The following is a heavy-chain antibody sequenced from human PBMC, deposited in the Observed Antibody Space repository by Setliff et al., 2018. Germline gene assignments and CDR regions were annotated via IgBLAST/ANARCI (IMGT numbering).Heavy chain of an antibody. D-gene: IGHD3-22*01. Sequence: ASVKVSCKASGYTFTSYDINWVRQATGQGLEWMGWINPNSGGTNYAQKFQGWVTMTRDTSISTAYMELSRLRSYDTAVYYCARRRYYYDSSGYRWGGFYLDYWGQGTLVTVSS. CDR2: INPNSGGT. CDR1: GYTFTSYD. J-gene: IGHJ4*02. CDR3: ARRRYYYDSSGYRWGGFYLDY. V-gene: IGHV1-2*04.